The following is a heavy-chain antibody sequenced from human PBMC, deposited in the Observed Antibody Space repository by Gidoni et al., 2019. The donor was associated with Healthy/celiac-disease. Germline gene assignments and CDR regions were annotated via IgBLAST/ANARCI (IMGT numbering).Heavy chain of an antibody. D-gene: IGHD3-22*01. CDR2: INHRGST. J-gene: IGHJ4*02. Sequence: QVQLQQWGAGLLKPSETLSLTCAVYGGSFSGYYWSWIRQPPGKGLEWIGEINHRGSTNYNPSLKSRVTISVDTSKNQFSLKLSSVTAADTAVYYCASRITYYYDSSGYYGSPSHHFDYWGQGTLVTVSS. CDR3: ASRITYYYDSSGYYGSPSHHFDY. CDR1: GGSFSGYY. V-gene: IGHV4-34*01.